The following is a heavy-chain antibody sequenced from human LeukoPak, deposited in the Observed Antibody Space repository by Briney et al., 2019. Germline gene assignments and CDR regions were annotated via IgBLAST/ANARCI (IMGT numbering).Heavy chain of an antibody. CDR2: IAYDGSNK. D-gene: IGHD6-6*01. CDR1: GFTFSSYA. V-gene: IGHV3-30-3*01. J-gene: IGHJ4*02. CDR3: ARVPYRSTSPLSYFDY. Sequence: PGGSLRLACAASGFTFSSYAMPWGPQAPGKGLGWVAVIAYDGSNKYYADSVKGRFTISTNNSNNTPYLQMNSLSAEDTAVSYCARVPYRSTSPLSYFDYWGQGTLVTVSS.